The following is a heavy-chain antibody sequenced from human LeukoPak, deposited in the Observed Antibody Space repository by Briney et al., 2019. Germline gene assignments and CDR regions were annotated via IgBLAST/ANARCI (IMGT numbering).Heavy chain of an antibody. V-gene: IGHV1-2*02. Sequence: ASVKVSCKASGYTFAGHYIHWVRQAPGQGLEWMGLINPHSGATNRAQRFTGRVTMTSDTSISTAYMELSRLTSDDTAVYYCARPPYDILTGFSSGYYFYYMDVWGKGTTVTVSS. CDR3: ARPPYDILTGFSSGYYFYYMDV. CDR2: INPHSGAT. J-gene: IGHJ6*03. CDR1: GYTFAGHY. D-gene: IGHD3-9*01.